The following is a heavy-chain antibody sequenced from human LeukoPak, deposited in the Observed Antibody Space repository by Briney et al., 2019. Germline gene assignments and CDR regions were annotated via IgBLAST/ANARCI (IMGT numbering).Heavy chain of an antibody. J-gene: IGHJ5*02. CDR1: GFTFSSYG. CDR2: ISYDGTNK. V-gene: IGHV3-30*18. CDR3: AKDPGNGAAGPSNWFHP. D-gene: IGHD6-13*01. Sequence: PGRSLRLSCAASGFTFSSYGMHWVRQAPGKGLKWVAVISYDGTNKYYADSVKGRFTISRDNSKNTLSLLMNSLRAEDTAVYYCAKDPGNGAAGPSNWFHPWGQGTLVTVSS.